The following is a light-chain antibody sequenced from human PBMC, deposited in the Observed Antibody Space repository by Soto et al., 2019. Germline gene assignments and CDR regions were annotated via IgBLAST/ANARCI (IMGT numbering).Light chain of an antibody. CDR3: QQYGDSYT. Sequence: EIVLTQSPGILSLSPGERATLSCRASQSVSSYLAWYQQKPGQAPRLLIYGASSRSTGIPDRFSGSASGTDFTLPISRLEPEDFAVYYCQQYGDSYTFGQGTKLEIK. V-gene: IGKV3-20*01. J-gene: IGKJ2*01. CDR2: GAS. CDR1: QSVSSY.